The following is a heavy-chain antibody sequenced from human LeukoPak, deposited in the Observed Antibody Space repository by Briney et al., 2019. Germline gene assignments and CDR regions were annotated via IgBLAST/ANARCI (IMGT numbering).Heavy chain of an antibody. D-gene: IGHD5-18*01. J-gene: IGHJ6*03. CDR1: GFTFGRFW. CDR3: ARDTVGTAMVYYYYYYMDV. V-gene: IGHV3-21*01. CDR2: ISSSSSYI. Sequence: GGSLRLSCAASGFTFGRFWMSWVRQAPGKGLEWVSSISSSSSYIYYADSVKGRFTISRDNAKNSLYLQMNSLRAEDTAVYYCARDTVGTAMVYYYYYYMDVWGKGTTVTVSS.